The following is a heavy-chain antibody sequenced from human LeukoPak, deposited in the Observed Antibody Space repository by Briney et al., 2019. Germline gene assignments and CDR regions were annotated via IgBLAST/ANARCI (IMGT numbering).Heavy chain of an antibody. CDR2: KHYSGTT. V-gene: IGHV4-31*03. Sequence: SETLSLTCTVSGGSLSSGAYYWRWIRQHPGRGLEWIGFKHYSGTTYYNPSLRSRVSISVDTSKNQFSLNLSSVSAADTAVYYCARSTWLQPTYHFDDWGQGTLVTVSS. J-gene: IGHJ4*02. CDR3: ARSTWLQPTYHFDD. D-gene: IGHD5-24*01. CDR1: GGSLSSGAYY.